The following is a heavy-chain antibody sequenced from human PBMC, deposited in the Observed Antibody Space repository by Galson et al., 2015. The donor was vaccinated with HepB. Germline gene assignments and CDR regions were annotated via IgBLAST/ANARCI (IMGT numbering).Heavy chain of an antibody. D-gene: IGHD1-1*01. V-gene: IGHV2-5*02. Sequence: PALVKPTQTLTLTCTFSGFSLSTSAVGVGWIRQPPGKALEWLALIYWDDDKRYSPSLQSRLTITKDTSKNQVVLTMTNMDPVDTATYYCTHIRYNWNGAADFFDYWGQGTLVTVSS. CDR3: THIRYNWNGAADFFDY. CDR2: IYWDDDK. CDR1: GFSLSTSAVG. J-gene: IGHJ4*02.